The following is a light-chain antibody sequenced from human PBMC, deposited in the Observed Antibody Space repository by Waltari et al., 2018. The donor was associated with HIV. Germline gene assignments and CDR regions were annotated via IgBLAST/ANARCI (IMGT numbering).Light chain of an antibody. CDR2: QDT. CDR1: EVGDEY. Sequence: SYDLTQPPSMSVSPGQTATITCSGGEVGDEYASWDQQKPGQSPILVIYQDTKRPSGIPERFSGSISGNTATLTISGTQAMDEADYYCQAWDSTTAYVFGTGTKVTVL. CDR3: QAWDSTTAYV. J-gene: IGLJ1*01. V-gene: IGLV3-1*01.